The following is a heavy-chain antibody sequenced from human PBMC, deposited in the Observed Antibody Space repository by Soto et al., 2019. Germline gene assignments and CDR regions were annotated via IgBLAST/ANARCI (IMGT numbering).Heavy chain of an antibody. CDR1: GGSISSGDYY. J-gene: IGHJ6*02. CDR3: ARAGRDYDILTGYSYGMDV. CDR2: IYYSGST. D-gene: IGHD3-9*01. Sequence: PSETLSLTCTVSGGSISSGDYYWSWIRQHPGKGLEWIGYIYYSGSTYYNPSLKSRITISVDTSKNQFSLKLSSVTAADTAVYYCARAGRDYDILTGYSYGMDVWGQGTTVTVSS. V-gene: IGHV4-31*03.